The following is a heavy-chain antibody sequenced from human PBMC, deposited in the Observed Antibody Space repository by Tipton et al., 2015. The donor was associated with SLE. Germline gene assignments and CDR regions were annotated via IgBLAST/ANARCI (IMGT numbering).Heavy chain of an antibody. Sequence: TLSLTCTVSGVSIRTPTYYWGWIRQPPGKGLEWIGTISHSGNTYSHTSLESRVTISVDTSKNQFSLELRAVTAADTAVYYCASSALGGNDYDSTGYYYGIDYWGQGTLVTVSS. CDR1: GVSIRTPTYY. V-gene: IGHV4-39*07. J-gene: IGHJ4*02. CDR3: ASSALGGNDYDSTGYYYGIDY. D-gene: IGHD3-22*01. CDR2: ISHSGNT.